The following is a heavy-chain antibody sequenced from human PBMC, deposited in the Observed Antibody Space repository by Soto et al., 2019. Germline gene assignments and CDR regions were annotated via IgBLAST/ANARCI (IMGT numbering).Heavy chain of an antibody. Sequence: GGSLRLSCAASGFTFSDYYMTWIRQAPGRGLEWVSYISSGGSSIYYADSVKGRFTISRDNAKNSLYLQMNSLRPEDTAMYYCASVAIGTSIRGAPDYWGQGTLVTVSS. CDR3: ASVAIGTSIRGAPDY. CDR2: ISSGGSSI. CDR1: GFTFSDYY. V-gene: IGHV3-11*01. J-gene: IGHJ4*02. D-gene: IGHD3-10*01.